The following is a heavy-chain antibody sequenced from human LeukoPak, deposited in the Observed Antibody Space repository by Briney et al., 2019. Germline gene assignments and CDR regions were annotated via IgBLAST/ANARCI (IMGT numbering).Heavy chain of an antibody. V-gene: IGHV4-39*07. J-gene: IGHJ4*02. CDR3: ARTASSGWHYFDY. CDR1: GGSISSSSYY. D-gene: IGHD6-19*01. Sequence: SETLSLTCTVSGGSISSSSYYWGWIRQPPGKGLEWIGSIYYSGSTYYNPSLKSRVTISVDTSKNQFSLKLSSVTAADTAVYYCARTASSGWHYFDYWGQGTLVTVSS. CDR2: IYYSGST.